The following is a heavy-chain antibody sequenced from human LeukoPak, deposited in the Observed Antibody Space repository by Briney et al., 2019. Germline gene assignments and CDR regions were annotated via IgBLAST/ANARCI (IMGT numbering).Heavy chain of an antibody. D-gene: IGHD3-3*01. Sequence: PGGSLRLSCAASGFTFSSYWMHWVRQVPGKGLVWVSRINTDGSSTSYADSVKGRFTISRDNAKNTLYLQMNSLRAEDTAVYYCASLKVGSNYDFWSGYSNYYFDYWGQGTLVTVSS. CDR2: INTDGSST. CDR1: GFTFSSYW. J-gene: IGHJ4*02. CDR3: ASLKVGSNYDFWSGYSNYYFDY. V-gene: IGHV3-74*01.